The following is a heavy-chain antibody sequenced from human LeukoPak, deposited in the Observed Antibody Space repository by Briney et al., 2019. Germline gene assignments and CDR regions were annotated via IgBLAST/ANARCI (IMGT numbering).Heavy chain of an antibody. CDR1: GFTYSIYW. CDR2: IYSGGSGI. Sequence: PGGSLTLPCAASGFTYSIYWKLCVRHATGKAGVGVSRIYSGGSGISYADSVKGPFTISRDNAKNTLYLQMNSLRAQDTAVYYCARAGHNDFWSGYSYYYYGMDVWGQGTTVTVSS. D-gene: IGHD3-3*01. V-gene: IGHV3-74*01. CDR3: ARAGHNDFWSGYSYYYYGMDV. J-gene: IGHJ6*02.